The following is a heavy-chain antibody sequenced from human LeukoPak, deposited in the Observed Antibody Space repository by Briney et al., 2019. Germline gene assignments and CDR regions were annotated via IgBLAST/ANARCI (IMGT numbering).Heavy chain of an antibody. CDR1: GGSISSGGYS. J-gene: IGHJ4*02. D-gene: IGHD2-15*01. Sequence: PSETLSLTCAVSGGSISSGGYSWSWIRQPPGKGLEWIGYIYHSGSTYYNPSLKSRVTISVDRSKNQFSLKLSSVTAADTAVYYCARGRHRNRSHYPPGGAPVTYYFDYWGQGTLVTVSS. V-gene: IGHV4-30-2*01. CDR2: IYHSGST. CDR3: ARGRHRNRSHYPPGGAPVTYYFDY.